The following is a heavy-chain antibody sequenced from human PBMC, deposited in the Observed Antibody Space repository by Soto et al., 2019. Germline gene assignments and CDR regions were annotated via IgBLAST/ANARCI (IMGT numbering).Heavy chain of an antibody. D-gene: IGHD2-21*02. CDR2: IYHSGST. V-gene: IGHV4-4*02. CDR3: ARSGNSYSYYFDY. J-gene: IGHJ4*02. CDR1: GGSISSSNW. Sequence: SETLSLTCAVSGGSISSSNWWSWVRQPPGKGLEWIGEIYHSGSTNYNPSLKSRVTISVDKSKNQFSLKLSSVTAADTAVYYCARSGNSYSYYFDYWGQGTLVTVSS.